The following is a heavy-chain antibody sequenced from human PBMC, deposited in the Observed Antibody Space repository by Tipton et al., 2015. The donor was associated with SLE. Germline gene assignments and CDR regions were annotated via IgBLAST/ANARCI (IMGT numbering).Heavy chain of an antibody. CDR1: GGSISDNHYS. CDR2: IHYSGSK. V-gene: IGHV4-39*07. CDR3: ATRRSRWLQLGYFDL. J-gene: IGHJ2*01. D-gene: IGHD5-24*01. Sequence: TLSLTCTVSGGSISDNHYSWGWIRQPPGKGLEWIGNIHYSGSKFDNPSLRSRVTISLDTSKNQFSLRLTSVTAADTAVYYCATRRSRWLQLGYFDLWGRGTLVTVSS.